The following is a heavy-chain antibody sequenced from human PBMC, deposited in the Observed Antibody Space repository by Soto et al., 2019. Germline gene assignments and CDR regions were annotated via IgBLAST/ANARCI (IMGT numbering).Heavy chain of an antibody. Sequence: GESLKISCKGSGYSFTTYWLAWVRQMPGKGLEYMGIIYPGDSDTRYSPSFQGQVTISADKSISTAYLQWSSLKASDTAMYYCARMGIAVAGGWFDPWGQGTLVTVSS. CDR3: ARMGIAVAGGWFDP. V-gene: IGHV5-51*01. CDR1: GYSFTTYW. D-gene: IGHD6-19*01. CDR2: IYPGDSDT. J-gene: IGHJ5*02.